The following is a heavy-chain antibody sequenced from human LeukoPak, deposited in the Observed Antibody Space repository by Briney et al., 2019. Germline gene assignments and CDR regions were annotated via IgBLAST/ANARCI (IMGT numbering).Heavy chain of an antibody. D-gene: IGHD3-10*01. V-gene: IGHV3-23*01. J-gene: IGHJ6*03. CDR3: AKDRYYGSGSYYYYMDV. Sequence: GGSLRLSCTASGFTFSSYGMSWVRQAPGKGLEWVSGISGSGGSTYYADSVKGRFTISRDNSKNTLYLQMNSLRAEDTAVYYFAKDRYYGSGSYYYYMDVWGKGTTVTISS. CDR1: GFTFSSYG. CDR2: ISGSGGST.